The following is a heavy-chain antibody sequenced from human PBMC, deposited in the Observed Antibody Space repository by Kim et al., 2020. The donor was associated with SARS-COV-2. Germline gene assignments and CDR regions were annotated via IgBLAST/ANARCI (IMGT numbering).Heavy chain of an antibody. Sequence: NPSLKSRVTRSVDTSKNQFSLKLSSVTAADTAVYYCARGGYGSGSPPIDYWGQGTLVTVSS. V-gene: IGHV4-34*01. D-gene: IGHD3-10*01. J-gene: IGHJ4*02. CDR3: ARGGYGSGSPPIDY.